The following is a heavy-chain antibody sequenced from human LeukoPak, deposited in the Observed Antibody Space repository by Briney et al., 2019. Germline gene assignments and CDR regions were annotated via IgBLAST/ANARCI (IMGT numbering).Heavy chain of an antibody. CDR2: IYYSGST. CDR3: ARGAPFYYDSSGYSGWFDP. J-gene: IGHJ5*02. Sequence: PSETLSLTCTVSGGSICSYYWSWIRQPPGKGLEWIGYIYYSGSTNYNPSLKSRVTISVDTSKNQFSLKLSSVTAADTAVYYCARGAPFYYDSSGYSGWFDPWGQGTPVTVSS. V-gene: IGHV4-59*01. D-gene: IGHD3-22*01. CDR1: GGSICSYY.